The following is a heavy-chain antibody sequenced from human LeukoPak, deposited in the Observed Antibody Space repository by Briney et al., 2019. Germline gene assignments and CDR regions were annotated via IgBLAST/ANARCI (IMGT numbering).Heavy chain of an antibody. V-gene: IGHV1-69*05. D-gene: IGHD6-6*01. CDR3: ARRSVSIAARLTFDI. CDR2: IIPIFGTA. CDR1: GGTFSGYA. Sequence: SVKVSCKASGGTFSGYAISWVRQAPGQGLEWMGGIIPIFGTANYAQKFQGRATITTDESTSTAYMELSSLRSEDTAVYYCARRSVSIAARLTFDIWGQGTMVTVSS. J-gene: IGHJ3*02.